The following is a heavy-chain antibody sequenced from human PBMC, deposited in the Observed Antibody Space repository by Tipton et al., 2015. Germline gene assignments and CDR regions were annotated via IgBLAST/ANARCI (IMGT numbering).Heavy chain of an antibody. J-gene: IGHJ6*02. V-gene: IGHV1-46*01. Sequence: QSGAEVKKPGASVKVSCKASGYTFTSYYVHWVRQAPGQGLEWMGIINPSGGPTIYAQKFQGRVIMTRDTSTSTVYMEVSGLRSEDTAVYYCARRGSSSGNYYYGMDVWGQGTTVTVSS. CDR3: ARRGSSSGNYYYGMDV. CDR1: GYTFTSYY. D-gene: IGHD3-22*01. CDR2: INPSGGPT.